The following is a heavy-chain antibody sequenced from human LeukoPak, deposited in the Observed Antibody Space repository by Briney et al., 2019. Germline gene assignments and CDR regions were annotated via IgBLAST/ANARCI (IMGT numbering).Heavy chain of an antibody. CDR2: FDPEDGET. CDR3: ATDPGDTAMEGY. CDR1: GYTLTELS. Sequence: ASVKVSCKVSGYTLTELSMHWVRQAPGKGLEWMGGFDPEDGETIYAQKFQGRVTMTEDTSTDTAYMELSSLRSGDTAVYYCATDPGDTAMEGYWGQGTLVTVSS. D-gene: IGHD5-18*01. J-gene: IGHJ4*02. V-gene: IGHV1-24*01.